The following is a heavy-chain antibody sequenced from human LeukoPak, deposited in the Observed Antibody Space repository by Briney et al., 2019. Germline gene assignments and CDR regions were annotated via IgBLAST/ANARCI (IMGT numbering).Heavy chain of an antibody. V-gene: IGHV4-4*07. Sequence: PSETLSLTCTVSGGSISSYYWSWIRQPAGKGLEWIGRIYTSGSTNYNPSLKSRVTMSVDTSKNQFSLTLSSVTAADTAVYYCARDESNTIFGVGSLGAFDIWGQGTMVTVSS. D-gene: IGHD3-3*01. CDR2: IYTSGST. CDR3: ARDESNTIFGVGSLGAFDI. CDR1: GGSISSYY. J-gene: IGHJ3*02.